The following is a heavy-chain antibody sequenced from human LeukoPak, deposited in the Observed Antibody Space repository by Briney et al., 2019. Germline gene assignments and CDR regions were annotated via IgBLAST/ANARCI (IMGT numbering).Heavy chain of an antibody. CDR1: GGTFSSYA. D-gene: IGHD2-15*01. J-gene: IGHJ3*02. CDR2: IIPIFGTA. CDR3: ARRYGVRFCSGGSCPHDAFDI. Sequence: ASVKVSCKASGGTFSSYAISWVRQAPGQGLEWMGGIIPIFGTANYAQKFQGRVTITTDESTSTAYMELSSLRSEDTAVYSCARRYGVRFCSGGSCPHDAFDIWGQGTMVTVSS. V-gene: IGHV1-69*05.